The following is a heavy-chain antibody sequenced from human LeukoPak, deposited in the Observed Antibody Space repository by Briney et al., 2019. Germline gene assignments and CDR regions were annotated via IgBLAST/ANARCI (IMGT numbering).Heavy chain of an antibody. D-gene: IGHD4-23*01. CDR1: GFTVSSNY. V-gene: IGHV4-34*01. CDR2: INHSGST. J-gene: IGHJ4*02. Sequence: GSLRLSCAASGFTVSSNYMSWIRQPPGKGLEWIGEINHSGSTNYNPSLKSRVTISVDTSKNQFSLKLSSVTAADTAVYYCARRALRWGFYFDYWGQGTLVTVSS. CDR3: ARRALRWGFYFDY.